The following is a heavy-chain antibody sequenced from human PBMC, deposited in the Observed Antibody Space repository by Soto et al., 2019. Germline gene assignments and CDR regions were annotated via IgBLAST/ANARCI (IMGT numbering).Heavy chain of an antibody. CDR2: ISYDGSNT. J-gene: IGHJ4*02. D-gene: IGHD3-10*01. CDR1: GFPFTTYG. CDR3: VGGQYYFDY. Sequence: QVQLVESGGGVVQPGRSLRLSFAASGFPFTTYGLHWVREGPGKGLEWVAVISYDGSNTYYADYVQGRFTISRDNSKNTLYLQRNSLRPEDTALDYCVGGQYYFDYRGQGTLVTVSS. V-gene: IGHV3-30*03.